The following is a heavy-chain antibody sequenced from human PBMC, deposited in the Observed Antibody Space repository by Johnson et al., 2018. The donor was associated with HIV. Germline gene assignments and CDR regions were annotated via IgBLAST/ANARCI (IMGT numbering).Heavy chain of an antibody. J-gene: IGHJ3*02. Sequence: VQLVESGGGLVQPGGSLRLSCAASGFTVSSNYMSWVRQAPGKGLESVSVVYSGGTTHYADSVKGRFTISRDNSKNTLYLQMNSLRAEDTAVYYCAREYSSLSQGAFDIWGQGTMVTVSS. V-gene: IGHV3-66*01. D-gene: IGHD6-6*01. CDR1: GFTVSSNY. CDR2: VYSGGTT. CDR3: AREYSSLSQGAFDI.